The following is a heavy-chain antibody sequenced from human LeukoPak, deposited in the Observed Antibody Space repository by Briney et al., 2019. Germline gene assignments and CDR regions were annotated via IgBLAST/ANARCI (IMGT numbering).Heavy chain of an antibody. CDR2: ISAYNGNT. CDR3: ARTEAPRAYYDFWSGYYTSDY. CDR1: GYTFTGYG. D-gene: IGHD3-3*01. V-gene: IGHV1-18*01. Sequence: ASVKVSCKASGYTFTGYGISWVRQAPGQGLEWMGWISAYNGNTNYAQKLQGRVTMTTDTSTSTAYMELRSLRSDDTAVYYCARTEAPRAYYDFWSGYYTSDYWGQGTLVTVSS. J-gene: IGHJ4*02.